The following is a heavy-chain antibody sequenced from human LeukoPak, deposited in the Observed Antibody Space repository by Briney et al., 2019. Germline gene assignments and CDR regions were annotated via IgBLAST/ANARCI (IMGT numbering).Heavy chain of an antibody. J-gene: IGHJ4*02. Sequence: GGSLRLSCVPSGFSFSNYAMSWVRQAPGKGLEWGSSISGSVGSTHYVDSVKGRFTISRDKTKNTLYLQMNSLRAEDTAVYYCAKSSYYDASGYYREYYFDSWGQGTLVTVSS. CDR3: AKSSYYDASGYYREYYFDS. CDR1: GFSFSNYA. D-gene: IGHD3-22*01. V-gene: IGHV3-23*01. CDR2: ISGSVGST.